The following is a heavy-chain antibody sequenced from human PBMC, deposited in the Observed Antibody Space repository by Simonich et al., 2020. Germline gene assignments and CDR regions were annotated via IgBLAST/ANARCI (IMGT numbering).Heavy chain of an antibody. CDR2: IYYSGRT. Sequence: QLHLQESGPGLVKPSETLSLTCPVSGGSLISSSYYWGWIPQPPGKGLEWIVSIYYSGRTYYNPSRKSRVTISVDTSKNQFSLKLSSVTAADTAVYYCARWAYSSSYFDYWGQGTLVTVSS. CDR1: GGSLISSSYY. CDR3: ARWAYSSSYFDY. J-gene: IGHJ4*02. D-gene: IGHD6-6*01. V-gene: IGHV4-39*01.